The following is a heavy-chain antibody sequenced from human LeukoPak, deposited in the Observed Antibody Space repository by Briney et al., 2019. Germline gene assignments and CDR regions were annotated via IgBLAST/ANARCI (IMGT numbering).Heavy chain of an antibody. CDR3: ARATLLQDWFHP. Sequence: RASVKVSCKTSGFTFSTYGITWVRQAPGQGLEWLVWVNGNNGNTEYAQNVQDRVAVTTDTSSNTVHLELSGLRSDDTAVYYCARATLLQDWFHPWGQGTLVIVSS. V-gene: IGHV1-18*04. CDR1: GFTFSTYG. D-gene: IGHD1-26*01. J-gene: IGHJ5*02. CDR2: VNGNNGNT.